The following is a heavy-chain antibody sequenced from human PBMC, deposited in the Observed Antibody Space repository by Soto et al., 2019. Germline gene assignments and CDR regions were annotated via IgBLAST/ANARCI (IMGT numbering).Heavy chain of an antibody. CDR1: GGSTSSYY. J-gene: IGHJ4*02. V-gene: IGHV4-59*08. Sequence: PSETLSLTCTVSGGSTSSYYWSWIRQPPGKGLEWIGYIYYSGSTNYNPSLKSRVTISVDTSKNQFSLKLSSVTAADTAVYYCARFTTVTYFDYWGQGTLVTVSS. CDR2: IYYSGST. D-gene: IGHD4-17*01. CDR3: ARFTTVTYFDY.